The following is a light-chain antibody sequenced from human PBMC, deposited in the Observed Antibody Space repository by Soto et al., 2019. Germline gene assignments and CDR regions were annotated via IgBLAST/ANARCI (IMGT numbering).Light chain of an antibody. CDR1: QSLSSN. J-gene: IGKJ4*01. Sequence: EIVLRQSPATLSVSPGERATLSCRASQSLSSNLAWYRQKVGQPPRLLIYAASTRATGIPARFTGSESGTEFTLTISSLQSEDFAVYYCQQYRNSPVTFGGGTKVDIK. V-gene: IGKV3-15*01. CDR2: AAS. CDR3: QQYRNSPVT.